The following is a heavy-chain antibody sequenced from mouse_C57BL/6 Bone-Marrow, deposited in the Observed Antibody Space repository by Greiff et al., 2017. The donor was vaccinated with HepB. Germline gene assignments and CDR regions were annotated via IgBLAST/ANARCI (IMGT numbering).Heavy chain of an antibody. V-gene: IGHV1-81*01. J-gene: IGHJ2*01. Sequence: VMLVESGAELARPGASVKLSCKASGYTFTSYGISWVKQSTGQGLEWIGEIYPRSGNTYYNEKFKGKATLTADKSSSTAYMELRSLTSEDSAVYFCARGPYYYGSSYDYFDYWGQGTTLTVSS. CDR1: GYTFTSYG. CDR3: ARGPYYYGSSYDYFDY. CDR2: IYPRSGNT. D-gene: IGHD1-1*01.